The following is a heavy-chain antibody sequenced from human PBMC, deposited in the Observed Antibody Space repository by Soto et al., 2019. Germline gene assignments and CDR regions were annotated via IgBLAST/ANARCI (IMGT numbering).Heavy chain of an antibody. V-gene: IGHV4-34*01. CDR2: INHSGST. D-gene: IGHD6-13*01. CDR3: ARGWAEAVAAAGTGTPYYYYYGMDV. Sequence: SETLSLTCAVYGGSFIGYYWSWSRQPPGKGLEWIGEINHSGSTNYNPSLKSRVTISVDTSKNQFSLKLSSVTAADTAVYYCARGWAEAVAAAGTGTPYYYYYGMDVWGQGTTVTVSS. CDR1: GGSFIGYY. J-gene: IGHJ6*02.